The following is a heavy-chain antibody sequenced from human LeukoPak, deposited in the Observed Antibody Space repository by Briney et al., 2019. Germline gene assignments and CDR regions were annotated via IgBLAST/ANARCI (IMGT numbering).Heavy chain of an antibody. CDR2: ISAYNGNT. Sequence: ASVKVSCKASGYTFTSYGISWVRQAPGQGLERMGWISAYNGNTNYAQKLQGRVTMTTDTSTSTAYMELRSLRSDDTAVYYCARVPQLRYFDWLQFRGNWFDPWGQGTLVTVSS. J-gene: IGHJ5*02. V-gene: IGHV1-18*01. CDR1: GYTFTSYG. CDR3: ARVPQLRYFDWLQFRGNWFDP. D-gene: IGHD3-9*01.